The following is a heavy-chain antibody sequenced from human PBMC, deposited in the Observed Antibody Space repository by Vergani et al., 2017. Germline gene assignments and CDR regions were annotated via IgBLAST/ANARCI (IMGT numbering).Heavy chain of an antibody. V-gene: IGHV2-5*01. CDR1: GFSLSTSGVG. D-gene: IGHD4-17*01. J-gene: IGHJ2*01. CDR3: AQHYGDYRYFDL. Sequence: QITLKESGPTLVKPTQTLTLTCTFSGFSLSTSGVGVGWVRQPPGKALEWLALIYWNDDKRYSPSLKSRLTITKDTSKNQVFLTMTNMDPVDTATYYCAQHYGDYRYFDLWGRGTLVTVSS. CDR2: IYWNDDK.